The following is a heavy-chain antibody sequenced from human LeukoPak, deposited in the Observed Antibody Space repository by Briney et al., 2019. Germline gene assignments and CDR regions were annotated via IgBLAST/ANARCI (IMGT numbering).Heavy chain of an antibody. J-gene: IGHJ4*02. CDR2: VDPEDDET. D-gene: IGHD3-10*01. V-gene: IGHV1-69-2*01. CDR3: ATVSGSGSYYNHFDY. Sequence: ASVKVSCKVSGYTFTDYYMHWVQRAPGKGLEWMGLVDPEDDETLYAEKFQGRVTITADTSSDTAYMELSSLRSEDTAVYYCATVSGSGSYYNHFDYWGQGTLVTVSS. CDR1: GYTFTDYY.